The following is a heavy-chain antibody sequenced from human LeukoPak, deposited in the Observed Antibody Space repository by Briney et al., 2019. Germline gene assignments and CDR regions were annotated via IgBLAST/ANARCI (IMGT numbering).Heavy chain of an antibody. CDR3: TSHSSFSILGN. D-gene: IGHD2-21*01. CDR1: GFPFTNAW. V-gene: IGHV3-15*01. J-gene: IGHJ4*02. CDR2: TKSKTDGGTI. Sequence: GGSLRLSCAGSGFPFTNAWMSWVRQAPGKGLEWVGRTKSKTDGGTIDYAAPVKGRFTISRDDSKNTLYLQMNSLKTEDTAVYYCTSHSSFSILGNWGQGTLVTVSS.